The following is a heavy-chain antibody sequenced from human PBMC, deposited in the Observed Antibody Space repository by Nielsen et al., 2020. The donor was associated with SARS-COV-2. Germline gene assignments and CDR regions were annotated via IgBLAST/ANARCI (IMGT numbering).Heavy chain of an antibody. J-gene: IGHJ3*02. D-gene: IGHD3-10*01. CDR3: AHWHDGSTGASNFDI. CDR1: GFSLSTSGVG. Sequence: SGPTLVKPKQTLTLTCTFSGFSLSTSGVGVGWIRQPPGKALEWLALIYWDDDKRCSPSLKSRLTITKDTSKNQVVLTMTNMAPVDTGTYYCAHWHDGSTGASNFDIWGQGTMVSVSS. V-gene: IGHV2-5*02. CDR2: IYWDDDK.